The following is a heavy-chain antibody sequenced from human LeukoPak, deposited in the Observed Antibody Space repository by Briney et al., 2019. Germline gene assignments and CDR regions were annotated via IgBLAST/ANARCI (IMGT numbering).Heavy chain of an antibody. V-gene: IGHV4-39*07. D-gene: IGHD3-22*01. Sequence: SETLSLTCTVSGGSISSSSYYWGWIRQPPGKWLEWIGSIYHSGGIYYNPSLKSRVTISVDTSKNQFSLKLSSVTAADTAVYYCAGLIDSSGYYYFDYWGQGTLVTVSS. CDR1: GGSISSSSYY. CDR2: IYHSGGI. J-gene: IGHJ4*02. CDR3: AGLIDSSGYYYFDY.